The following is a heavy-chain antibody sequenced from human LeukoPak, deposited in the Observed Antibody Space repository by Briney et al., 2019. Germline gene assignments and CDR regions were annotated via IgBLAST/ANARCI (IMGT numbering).Heavy chain of an antibody. V-gene: IGHV4-59*01. D-gene: IGHD3-22*01. CDR3: ARGGGYDTSGYYYGLDY. Sequence: PSETLSLTCTVSGGSMSSYYWSWIRQPPGEGLEWLGYIYYSGSTNYNPSLKSRVTISVDTSKNQFSLKLSSVTAADTAVYYCARGGGYDTSGYYYGLDYWGQGTLVTVSS. CDR2: IYYSGST. J-gene: IGHJ4*02. CDR1: GGSMSSYY.